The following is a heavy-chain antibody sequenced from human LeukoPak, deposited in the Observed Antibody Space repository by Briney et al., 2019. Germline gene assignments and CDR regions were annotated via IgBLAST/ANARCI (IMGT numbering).Heavy chain of an antibody. CDR3: ARGYDLLSYFDY. CDR1: RYTFTDYY. J-gene: IGHJ4*02. D-gene: IGHD3-9*01. V-gene: IGHV1-2*02. CDR2: INPNSGDT. Sequence: ASVKVSCKASRYTFTDYYMHWVRQAPGQGLEWMGWINPNSGDTNYAQKFQGRVTLTRDTSISTVYMELSRLTSSDTAVYYCARGYDLLSYFDYWGQGTLVTVSS.